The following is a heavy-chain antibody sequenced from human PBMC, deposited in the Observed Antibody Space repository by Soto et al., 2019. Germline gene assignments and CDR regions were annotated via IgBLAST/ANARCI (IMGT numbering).Heavy chain of an antibody. V-gene: IGHV4-59*08. CDR2: IYYGGTT. CDR3: ARLGNYYQSLDP. Sequence: QVQLQESGPGLVRPSETLSLTCTLSGGSFSPNYWSWLRQPPGKGLEWVGYIYYGGTTSYNPSLRRRVTIALETSKRQFSLRLSSVTAADTAVYYWARLGNYYQSLDPWGPGTLVTVSS. CDR1: GGSFSPNY. J-gene: IGHJ5*02. D-gene: IGHD4-4*01.